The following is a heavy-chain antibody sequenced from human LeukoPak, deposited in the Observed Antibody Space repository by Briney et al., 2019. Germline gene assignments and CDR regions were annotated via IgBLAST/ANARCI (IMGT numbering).Heavy chain of an antibody. Sequence: GASVKVSCKASGYTFTSYYMNWVRQAPGQGLEWMGIINPSGGSTSYAQKFQGRVTMTRDTSTSTVYMELSSLRSEDTAVYYCAKDTRRGFWSGYYTDWGQGTLVTVSS. D-gene: IGHD3-3*01. CDR1: GYTFTSYY. V-gene: IGHV1-46*01. CDR3: AKDTRRGFWSGYYTD. CDR2: INPSGGST. J-gene: IGHJ4*02.